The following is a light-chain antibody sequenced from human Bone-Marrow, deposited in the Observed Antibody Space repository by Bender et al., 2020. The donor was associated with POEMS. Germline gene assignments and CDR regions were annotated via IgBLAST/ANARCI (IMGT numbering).Light chain of an antibody. J-gene: IGLJ2*01. CDR1: TSDVGSNTL. CDR2: EVT. CDR3: CSYAGDYTLV. V-gene: IGLV2-23*02. Sequence: QSDLTQPASVSGSRGQSVTISCSGDTSDVGSNTLVSWYQHRPGKAPTLLIYEVTKRPSGVSDRFSGSKSGNTASLTVSGLQTDDDADYYCCSYAGDYTLVFGGGTTLTVL.